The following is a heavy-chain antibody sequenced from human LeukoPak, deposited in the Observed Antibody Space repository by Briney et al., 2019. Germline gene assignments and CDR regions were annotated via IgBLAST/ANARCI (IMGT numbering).Heavy chain of an antibody. V-gene: IGHV1-18*01. CDR2: ISAYNGNT. CDR3: ARTPSTSETAAGSFDY. D-gene: IGHD6-13*01. J-gene: IGHJ4*02. Sequence: ASVKVSCKASGYTFTTYGISWVRQAPGQGLEWMGWISAYNGNTNYAQKLQGRVTMTTDTSTSTAYMELRSLRSDDTAVYYCARTPSTSETAAGSFDYWGQGTLVTVSS. CDR1: GYTFTTYG.